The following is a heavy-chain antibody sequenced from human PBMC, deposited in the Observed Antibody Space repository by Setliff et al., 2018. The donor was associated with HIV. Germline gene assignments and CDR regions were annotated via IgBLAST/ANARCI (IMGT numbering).Heavy chain of an antibody. CDR1: GYTFSDYG. CDR2: TIPFFGTA. D-gene: IGHD6-13*01. Sequence: SVKVSCKASGYTFSDYGISWVRQAPGQGLEWMGGTIPFFGTANYAQKFQGRITITADESRSTSYMELSSLSSEDTAVYYCARVGDTGSWYGGNYYYYCMDVWGKGTTVTVSS. J-gene: IGHJ6*03. CDR3: ARVGDTGSWYGGNYYYYCMDV. V-gene: IGHV1-69*13.